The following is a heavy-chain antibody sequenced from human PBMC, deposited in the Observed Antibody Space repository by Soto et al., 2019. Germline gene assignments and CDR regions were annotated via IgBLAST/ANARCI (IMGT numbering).Heavy chain of an antibody. V-gene: IGHV4-59*01. CDR2: IYNSGST. J-gene: IGHJ5*02. CDR1: GSSMTTYY. Sequence: PSETLSLTCIVSGSSMTTYYWHWIRQAPGKGLEWIGFIYNSGSTNYNPSLKSRVTISVDTSKNQFSLKLSSLTAADPAVYYCAREEANWSDPWGQGTLVTVSS. CDR3: AREEANWSDP.